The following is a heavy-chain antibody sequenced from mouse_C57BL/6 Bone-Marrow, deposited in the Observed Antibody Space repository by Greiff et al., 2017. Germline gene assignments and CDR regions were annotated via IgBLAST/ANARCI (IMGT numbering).Heavy chain of an antibody. D-gene: IGHD1-1*01. CDR1: GYTFTSYW. CDR2: IHPNSGST. CDR3: ARRHGSSWFAY. J-gene: IGHJ3*01. Sequence: QVQLQQPGAELVKPGASVKLSCKASGYTFTSYWMHWVKQRPGQGLEWIGMIHPNSGSTNYNEKFKSKATLTVDKSSSTAYMQLSSLTSEDSAVYYCARRHGSSWFAYWGQGTRVTVSA. V-gene: IGHV1-64*01.